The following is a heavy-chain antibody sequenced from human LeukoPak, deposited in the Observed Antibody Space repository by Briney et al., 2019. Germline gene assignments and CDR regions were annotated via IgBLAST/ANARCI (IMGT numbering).Heavy chain of an antibody. J-gene: IGHJ1*01. CDR3: AHSHSSSWYEAGPEYFQH. V-gene: IGHV2-5*01. D-gene: IGHD6-13*01. Sequence: ESGPTLVKPTQTLTLTCTFSGFSLSTSGVGVGWIRQPPGKALEWLALIYWNDDKRYSPSLKSRLTITKDTSKNQVVLTMTNMDPVDTATYYCAHSHSSSWYEAGPEYFQHWGQGTLVTVSS. CDR1: GFSLSTSGVG. CDR2: IYWNDDK.